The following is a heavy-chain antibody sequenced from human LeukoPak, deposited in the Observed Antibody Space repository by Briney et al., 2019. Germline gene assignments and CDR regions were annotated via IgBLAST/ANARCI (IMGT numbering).Heavy chain of an antibody. CDR1: GFTFSSYG. V-gene: IGHV3-30*18. Sequence: GGSLRLSCAASGFTFSSYGMHWVRQAPGKGLEGVALISYDGSNKYYADSVKGRFTISRNNSKNTLYLQMNSLRAEDTAVYYCAKVPSRSSSWYGVFDYWGQGTLVTVSS. CDR2: ISYDGSNK. D-gene: IGHD6-13*01. J-gene: IGHJ4*02. CDR3: AKVPSRSSSWYGVFDY.